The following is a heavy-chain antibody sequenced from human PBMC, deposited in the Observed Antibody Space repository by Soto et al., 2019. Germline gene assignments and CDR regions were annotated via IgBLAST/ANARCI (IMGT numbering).Heavy chain of an antibody. Sequence: QLQLDQSAAEVKKPGASVRVSCKAYGYPFIKYGISWIRQAPEQGLEWMGWIKVDSGYTNYAQKFQGRVTMTADTSSDTAFMELRSLRLDDTALYFCATFYDTGFDPWGQGTLVSVSS. CDR3: ATFYDTGFDP. V-gene: IGHV1-18*04. CDR1: GYPFIKYG. D-gene: IGHD3-9*01. CDR2: IKVDSGYT. J-gene: IGHJ5*02.